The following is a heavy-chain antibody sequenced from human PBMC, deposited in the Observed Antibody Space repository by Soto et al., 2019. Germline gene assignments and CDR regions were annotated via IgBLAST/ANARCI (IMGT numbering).Heavy chain of an antibody. V-gene: IGHV3-23*01. J-gene: IGHJ6*02. CDR3: AKGGVTRSYYYAMDV. Sequence: EVQLLESEGGLVQPGRSLRLSCAASGFIFSDYAMSWVRQAPGKGLECVSALSGSGSNTYYADSVKGRFTISRDNVKNTGSLQMNNLTAEDTAVYYCAKGGVTRSYYYAMDVWGQGNTVTVSS. CDR2: LSGSGSNT. CDR1: GFIFSDYA.